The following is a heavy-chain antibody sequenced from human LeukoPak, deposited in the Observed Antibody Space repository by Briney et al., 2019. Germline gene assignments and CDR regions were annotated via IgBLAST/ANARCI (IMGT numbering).Heavy chain of an antibody. Sequence: PSETLSLTCTVSGGSISSSSYYWGWIRQPPGKGLEWIGSIYYSGSTYYNPSLKSRVTISVDTSKNQFSLKLSSVTAADTAVYYCVREAYDILTGYFTGVYSDYWGQGTLVTVSS. CDR2: IYYSGST. V-gene: IGHV4-39*07. D-gene: IGHD3-9*01. J-gene: IGHJ4*02. CDR1: GGSISSSSYY. CDR3: VREAYDILTGYFTGVYSDY.